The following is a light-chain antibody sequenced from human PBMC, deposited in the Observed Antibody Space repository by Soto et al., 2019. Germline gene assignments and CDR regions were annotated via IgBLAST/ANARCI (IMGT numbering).Light chain of an antibody. J-gene: IGKJ4*01. CDR1: EHVPSSS. CDR2: DAS. CDR3: PQHTNWPLT. Sequence: TQSTGTLSVSPWARATLSCRASEHVPSSSLAWYQQIPGLAPRFIIYDASNRATGIQARFIVRGSGTDLNLNISRLEHEDFAVDYGPQHTNWPLTFGGKTKGHIK. V-gene: IGKV3D-20*02.